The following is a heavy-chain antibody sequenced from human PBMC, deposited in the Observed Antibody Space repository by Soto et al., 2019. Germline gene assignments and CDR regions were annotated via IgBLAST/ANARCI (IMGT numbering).Heavy chain of an antibody. Sequence: GGSLRLSCTASGFTFGDYAMSWFRQAPGKGLEWVGFIRSKAYGGTTEYAASVKGRFTISRDDSKSIAYLQMNSLKTEDTAVYYCTRPREAESWDYYYYMDVWGKGTTVTVSS. V-gene: IGHV3-49*03. D-gene: IGHD2-15*01. CDR3: TRPREAESWDYYYYMDV. CDR1: GFTFGDYA. CDR2: IRSKAYGGTT. J-gene: IGHJ6*03.